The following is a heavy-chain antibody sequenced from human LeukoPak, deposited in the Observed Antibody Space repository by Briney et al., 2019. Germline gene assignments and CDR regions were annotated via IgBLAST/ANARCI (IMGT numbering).Heavy chain of an antibody. V-gene: IGHV4-59*12. J-gene: IGHJ6*03. CDR1: GGSISSYY. CDR3: ARPVDYYYYYMDV. Sequence: SETLSLTCTVSGGSISSYYWSWIRQPPGKGLEWIGSIYYSGRTYYNPSLKSRVAISVDTSSNQFSLKLSSVTAADTAVYYCARPVDYYYYYMDVWGKGTTVTVSS. CDR2: IYYSGRT.